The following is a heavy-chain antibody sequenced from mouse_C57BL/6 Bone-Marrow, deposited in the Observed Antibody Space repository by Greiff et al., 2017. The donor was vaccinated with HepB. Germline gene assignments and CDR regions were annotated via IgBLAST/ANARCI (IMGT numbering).Heavy chain of an antibody. CDR2: INPSNGGT. CDR1: GYTFTSYW. D-gene: IGHD1-1*01. Sequence: VQLQQPGTELVKPGASVKLSCKASGYTFTSYWMHWVKQRPGQGLEWIGNINPSNGGTNYNEKFKSKATLTVDKSSSTAYMQLSSLTSEASAVYYGAIRTTVVPYWYFDDWGTGTTVTVSS. V-gene: IGHV1-53*01. CDR3: AIRTTVVPYWYFDD. J-gene: IGHJ1*03.